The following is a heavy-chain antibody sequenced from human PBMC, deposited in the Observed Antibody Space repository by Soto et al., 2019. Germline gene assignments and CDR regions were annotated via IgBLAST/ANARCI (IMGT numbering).Heavy chain of an antibody. CDR3: AVTYYDFWSGYPADYYMDV. CDR1: GFTFSSYA. CDR2: ISGSGGST. D-gene: IGHD3-3*01. J-gene: IGHJ6*03. Sequence: GGSLRLSCAASGFTFSSYAMSWVRQAPGKGLEWVSAISGSGGSTYYADSVKGRFTISRDNSKNTLYLQMNSLRAEDTAVYYCAVTYYDFWSGYPADYYMDVWGKGTTVTVSS. V-gene: IGHV3-23*01.